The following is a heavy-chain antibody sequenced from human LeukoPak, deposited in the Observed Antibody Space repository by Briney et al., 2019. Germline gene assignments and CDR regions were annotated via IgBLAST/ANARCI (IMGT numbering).Heavy chain of an antibody. Sequence: GSLRLSCAASGFTFSNYGMHWVRQAPGKGLEWIGEINHSGSTNYNPSLKSRVTISVDTSKNQFSLKLSSVTAADTAVYYCARDSGYIQGGVDYWGQGTLVTVSS. J-gene: IGHJ4*02. V-gene: IGHV4-34*01. D-gene: IGHD5-12*01. CDR3: ARDSGYIQGGVDY. CDR1: GFTFSNYG. CDR2: INHSGST.